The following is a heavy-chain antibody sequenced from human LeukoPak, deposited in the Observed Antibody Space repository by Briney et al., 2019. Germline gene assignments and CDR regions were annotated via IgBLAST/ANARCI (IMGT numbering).Heavy chain of an antibody. D-gene: IGHD3-22*01. J-gene: IGHJ6*03. CDR1: GYTFTGYY. CDR3: ARAYYYDSSGYSYYYYYMDV. CDR2: INPNSGGT. V-gene: IGHV1-2*02. Sequence: GASVKVSCKASGYTFTGYYMHWVRQAPGQGLEWMGWINPNSGGTNYAQKFQGRVTMTRDTSISTAYMELSRLRSDDTAVYYCARAYYYDSSGYSYYYYYMDVWGKGTTVTISS.